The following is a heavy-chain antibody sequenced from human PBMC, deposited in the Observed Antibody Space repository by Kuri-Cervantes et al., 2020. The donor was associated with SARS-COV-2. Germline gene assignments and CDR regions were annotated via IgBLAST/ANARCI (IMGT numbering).Heavy chain of an antibody. J-gene: IGHJ4*02. Sequence: SGPTLVKPTETLTVTCTFSGFSLNTNGNRVSWIRQTPGKALEWLARIDWDDDKFYSTSLKSGLIISKDTSKNQVVLTLTNVDPGDTGTYYCARMGDGYDFEYWGQGALVTVSS. CDR3: ARMGDGYDFEY. D-gene: IGHD5-24*01. CDR1: GFSLNTNGNR. V-gene: IGHV2-70*04. CDR2: IDWDDDK.